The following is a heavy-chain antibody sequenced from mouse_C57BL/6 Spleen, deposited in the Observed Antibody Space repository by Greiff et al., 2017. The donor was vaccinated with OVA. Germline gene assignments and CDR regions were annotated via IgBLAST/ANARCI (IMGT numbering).Heavy chain of an antibody. J-gene: IGHJ3*01. CDR2: ILPGSGST. Sequence: QVQLQQSGAELMKPGASVKLSCKATGYTFTGYWIEWVKQRPGHGLEWIGEILPGSGSTNYNEKFKGKAPFTADTSSNTAYMQLSSLTTEDSAIYNCARSEIYYYGNSYVKPFAYWGQGTLVTVSA. CDR3: ARSEIYYYGNSYVKPFAY. V-gene: IGHV1-9*01. CDR1: GYTFTGYW. D-gene: IGHD1-1*01.